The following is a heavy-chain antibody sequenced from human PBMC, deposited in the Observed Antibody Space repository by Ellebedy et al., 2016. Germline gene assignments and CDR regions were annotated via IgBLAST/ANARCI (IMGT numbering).Heavy chain of an antibody. Sequence: SETLSLXXAVYGGSFSGYYWSWIRQPPGKGLEWIGEINHRGSTNYNPSLKSRVTISVDTSKNQFSLKLSSVTAADTAVYYCARGRVVATIAYYYYYGMDVWGQGTTVTVSS. D-gene: IGHD5-12*01. CDR3: ARGRVVATIAYYYYYGMDV. J-gene: IGHJ6*02. CDR2: INHRGST. CDR1: GGSFSGYY. V-gene: IGHV4-34*01.